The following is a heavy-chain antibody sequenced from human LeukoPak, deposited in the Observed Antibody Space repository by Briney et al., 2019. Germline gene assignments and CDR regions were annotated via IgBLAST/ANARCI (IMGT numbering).Heavy chain of an antibody. CDR3: ARHESVRGYSYGPIDC. V-gene: IGHV4-59*08. CDR1: GGSISSYY. D-gene: IGHD5-18*01. J-gene: IGHJ4*02. Sequence: SETLSLTCTVSGGSISSYYWSWIRQPPGKGLEWIGYIYYSGSTNYNPSLKSRVTISVDTSKNQFSLKLSSVTAADTAVYYCARHESVRGYSYGPIDCWGQGTLVTVSS. CDR2: IYYSGST.